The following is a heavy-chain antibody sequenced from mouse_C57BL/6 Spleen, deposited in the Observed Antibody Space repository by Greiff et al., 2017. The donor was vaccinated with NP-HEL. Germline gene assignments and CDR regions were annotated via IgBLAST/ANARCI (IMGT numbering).Heavy chain of an antibody. Sequence: QVQLQQSGAELARPGASVKMSCKASGYTFTSYTMHWVKQRPGQGLEWIGYINPSSGYTKYNQKFKDKATLTADKSSSTAYMQLSSLTSEDSAVYYCARRGPYYGSSYGYFDYWGQGTTLTVSS. CDR2: INPSSGYT. CDR3: ARRGPYYGSSYGYFDY. V-gene: IGHV1-4*01. CDR1: GYTFTSYT. D-gene: IGHD1-1*01. J-gene: IGHJ2*01.